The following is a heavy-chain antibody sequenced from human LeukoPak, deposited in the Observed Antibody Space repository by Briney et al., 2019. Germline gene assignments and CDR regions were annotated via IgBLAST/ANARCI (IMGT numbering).Heavy chain of an antibody. CDR1: GFTFSSYG. Sequence: GGSLRLSCAASGFTFSSYGMHWVRQAPGKGLEWVAVISYDGSNRYYADSVKGRFTISRDNSKNTLYLQMNSLRPEDTAVYYCAKDQFSSGFEYFQHWGQGTLVTVSS. CDR3: AKDQFSSGFEYFQH. V-gene: IGHV3-30*18. J-gene: IGHJ1*01. D-gene: IGHD6-19*01. CDR2: ISYDGSNR.